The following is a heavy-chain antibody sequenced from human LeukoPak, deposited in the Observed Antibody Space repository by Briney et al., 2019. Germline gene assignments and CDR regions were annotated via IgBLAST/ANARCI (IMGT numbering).Heavy chain of an antibody. CDR2: INPNSGGT. J-gene: IGHJ4*02. Sequence: ASVKVSCKASGYTFTGYYMHWVRQAPGQGLEWMGWINPNSGGTNYAQKFQGRVTMTRHTSISTAYMELSRLRSDDTAVYYCARAVIRYCSSTSCYLSYWGQGTLVTVSS. CDR3: ARAVIRYCSSTSCYLSY. CDR1: GYTFTGYY. V-gene: IGHV1-2*02. D-gene: IGHD2-2*01.